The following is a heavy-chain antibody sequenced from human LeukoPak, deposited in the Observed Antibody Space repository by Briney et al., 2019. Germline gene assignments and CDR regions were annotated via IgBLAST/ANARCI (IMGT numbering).Heavy chain of an antibody. CDR2: ISSSSSYI. CDR3: ARAPSIAAEPNFDY. Sequence: PGGSLRLSCAASGFTFSSYSMNWVRQAPGKGLEWVSSISSSSSYIYYADSVKGRFTISRDNAKNSLYLQMNSLRAEDTAVYYCARAPSIAAEPNFDYWGQGTLVTVSS. CDR1: GFTFSSYS. J-gene: IGHJ4*02. V-gene: IGHV3-21*01. D-gene: IGHD6-6*01.